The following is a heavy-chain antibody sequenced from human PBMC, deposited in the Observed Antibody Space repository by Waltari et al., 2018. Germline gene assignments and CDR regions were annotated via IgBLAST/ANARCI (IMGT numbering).Heavy chain of an antibody. CDR1: GFTFSTYA. Sequence: EVQLLESGGGLVQPGGSLRLSCAASGFTFSTYAMTWVRQVPGKGLEWVSAISGSGDTIYYADSVKGRFTISRDNSKNTLYLQMNSLRAEDTAVYHCARLTTSVGLFWGQGTLVTVSS. J-gene: IGHJ4*02. V-gene: IGHV3-23*01. D-gene: IGHD4-17*01. CDR2: ISGSGDTI. CDR3: ARLTTSVGLF.